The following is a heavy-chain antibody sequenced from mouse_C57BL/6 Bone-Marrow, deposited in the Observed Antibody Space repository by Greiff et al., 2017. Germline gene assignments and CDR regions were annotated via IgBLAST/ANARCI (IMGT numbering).Heavy chain of an antibody. CDR1: GYTFTSYW. CDR3: AREGRLRQNYAMDY. CDR2: IYPGSGRT. J-gene: IGHJ4*01. V-gene: IGHV1-55*01. D-gene: IGHD2-4*01. Sequence: QVQLQQPGAELVKPGASVKMSCKASGYTFTSYWITWVKQRPGQGLEWIGDIYPGSGRTNYNEKFKSKATLTVDTSSSTAYMQLSSLTTDDSAVYYCAREGRLRQNYAMDYWGQGTSVTVSS.